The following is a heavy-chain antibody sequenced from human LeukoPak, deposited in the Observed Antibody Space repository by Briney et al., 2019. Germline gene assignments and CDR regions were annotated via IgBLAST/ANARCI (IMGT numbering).Heavy chain of an antibody. CDR2: IWNDGSNK. J-gene: IGHJ4*02. CDR3: ARDPKYYDILTGYYQSYYFDY. CDR1: GFTFSSYG. Sequence: GRSLRLSCAASGFTFSSYGMHWVRQAPGKGLEWVAVIWNDGSNKYYADSVKGRFTISRDNSKNTLYLQMNSLRAEDTAVYYCARDPKYYDILTGYYQSYYFDYWGQGTLVTVSS. D-gene: IGHD3-9*01. V-gene: IGHV3-33*01.